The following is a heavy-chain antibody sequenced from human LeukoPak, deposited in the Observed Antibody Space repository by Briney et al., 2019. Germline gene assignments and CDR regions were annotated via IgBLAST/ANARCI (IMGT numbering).Heavy chain of an antibody. CDR1: GFTFDDYD. D-gene: IGHD6-19*01. CDR3: ARIAMAGIGDGFDI. J-gene: IGHJ3*02. Sequence: GGSLRLFYAASGFTFDDYDMRWVHPAPGEGLEWVSGINWNGGSTGYADSVKGRFTISRDNASNSLYLQMNSLRAEDTALYYCARIAMAGIGDGFDIWGQGTMVTVSS. CDR2: INWNGGST. V-gene: IGHV3-20*03.